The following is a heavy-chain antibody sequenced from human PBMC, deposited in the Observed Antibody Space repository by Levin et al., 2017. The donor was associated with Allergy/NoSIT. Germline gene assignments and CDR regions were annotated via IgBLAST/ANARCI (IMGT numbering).Heavy chain of an antibody. D-gene: IGHD6-13*01. V-gene: IGHV3-30*18. Sequence: GGSLRLSCAASGFTFSRYGMHWVRQAPGKGLEWVAVLSYDGGDKYYVDSVKGRFTISRDNSKNTLFLQMNSLRVDDTAVYYGAKDWGVAAADYYFDYWGQGTLVTVSS. CDR1: GFTFSRYG. CDR3: AKDWGVAAADYYFDY. CDR2: LSYDGGDK. J-gene: IGHJ4*02.